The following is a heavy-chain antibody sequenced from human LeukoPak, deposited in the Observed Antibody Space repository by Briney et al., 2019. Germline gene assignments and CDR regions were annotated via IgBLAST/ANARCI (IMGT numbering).Heavy chain of an antibody. D-gene: IGHD4-17*01. V-gene: IGHV3-74*01. Sequence: GGSLRLSCAASRFIFSTYWMHWVRQAPGKGLVWVSRINSDGSRTNYADSVKGRFTISRDNAKNTLYLQMNSLRAEDTAVYYCARDTVTTLWIGIDYWGQGTLVTVSS. CDR1: RFIFSTYW. J-gene: IGHJ4*02. CDR3: ARDTVTTLWIGIDY. CDR2: INSDGSRT.